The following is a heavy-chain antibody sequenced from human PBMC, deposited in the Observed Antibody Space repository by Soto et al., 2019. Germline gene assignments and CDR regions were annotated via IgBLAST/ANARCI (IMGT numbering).Heavy chain of an antibody. CDR1: GFNFSGYR. Sequence: GGSLRLSCVASGFNFSGYRMHWFRRAPGKGREXLAVISHPGSNKCYADSVRGEFSISRDNSENTLYLQMNSLSPENTAVYYCAKEDVWFAKDYWGQGTLVTVSS. J-gene: IGHJ4*02. CDR3: AKEDVWFAKDY. D-gene: IGHD3-10*01. V-gene: IGHV3-30*18. CDR2: ISHPGSNK.